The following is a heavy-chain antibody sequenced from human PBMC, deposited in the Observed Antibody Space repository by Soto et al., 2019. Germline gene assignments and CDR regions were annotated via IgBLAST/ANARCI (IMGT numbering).Heavy chain of an antibody. D-gene: IGHD5-12*01. CDR1: GFAFSPYW. Sequence: EVQLVESGGDLVQPGGSLRLSCAASGFAFSPYWINWVRQSPGKGLEWVARMNQDGSNRYYGASVMGRFTISRDNGKNSLYLQMNGVGDDDTSNYLSARAMGLSGDASEFDHWGLGTRVTVTS. V-gene: IGHV3-7*04. J-gene: IGHJ4*02. CDR3: ARAMGLSGDASEFDH. CDR2: MNQDGSNR.